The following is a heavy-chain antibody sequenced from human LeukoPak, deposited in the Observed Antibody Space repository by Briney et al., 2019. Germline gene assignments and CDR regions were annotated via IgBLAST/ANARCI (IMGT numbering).Heavy chain of an antibody. Sequence: AGGSLRLSCAASGFTFSSYGMHWVRQAPGKGLEWVAFIRYDGSNKYYADSVKGRFTISRDNSKNTLYLQMNSLRAEDTAVYYCAKDRRGYSGYDGYYFDYWGQGTLVTVSS. CDR1: GFTFSSYG. V-gene: IGHV3-30*02. D-gene: IGHD5-12*01. CDR3: AKDRRGYSGYDGYYFDY. CDR2: IRYDGSNK. J-gene: IGHJ4*02.